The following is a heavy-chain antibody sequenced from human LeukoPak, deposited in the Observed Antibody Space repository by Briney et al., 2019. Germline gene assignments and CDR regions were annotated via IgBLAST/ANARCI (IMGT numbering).Heavy chain of an antibody. CDR1: GFTFSSYG. J-gene: IGHJ4*02. CDR2: ISDSGTRA. Sequence: GGSLRLSCAASGFTFSSYGMTWVRQAPGKGLEWVAAISDSGTRAFYVDSVKGRFTISRDNSKNTLYLQMNSLRAEDTAVYYCAKGDDYYDSSGYDYFDYWGQGTLVTVSP. V-gene: IGHV3-23*01. D-gene: IGHD3-22*01. CDR3: AKGDDYYDSSGYDYFDY.